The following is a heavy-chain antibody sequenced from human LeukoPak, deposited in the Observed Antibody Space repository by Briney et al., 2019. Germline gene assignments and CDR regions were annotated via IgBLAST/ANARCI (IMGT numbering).Heavy chain of an antibody. CDR1: GGSISSYY. D-gene: IGHD6-13*01. CDR2: IYYSGST. V-gene: IGHV4-59*01. CDR3: ARVHTAGIAAAATPVVDP. Sequence: PSETLSLTCTVSGGSISSYYWSWIRQPPGKGLEWIGYIYYSGSTNYNPSLKSRVTISVDTSKNQFSLKLSSVTAADTAVHYCARVHTAGIAAAATPVVDPWGQGTLVTVSS. J-gene: IGHJ5*02.